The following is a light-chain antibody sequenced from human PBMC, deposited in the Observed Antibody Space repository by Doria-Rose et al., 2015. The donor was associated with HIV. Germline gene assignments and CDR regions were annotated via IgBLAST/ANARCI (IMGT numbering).Light chain of an antibody. CDR2: GAS. CDR1: QSISSNY. J-gene: IGKJ1*01. V-gene: IGKV3-20*01. Sequence: QSPGSLSLSPGERATLSCRASQSISSNYLAWYQQKPGQAPRLLIYGASSRATGIPDRFSGSGSGTDFTLTISRLEPEDFAVYYCQQYGISPWTFGQGTKVEIE. CDR3: QQYGISPWT.